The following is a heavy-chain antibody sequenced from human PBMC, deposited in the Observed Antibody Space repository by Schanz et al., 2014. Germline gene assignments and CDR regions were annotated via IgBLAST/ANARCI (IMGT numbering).Heavy chain of an antibody. D-gene: IGHD6-13*01. CDR2: IQNDGSNY. CDR1: GFTFSDSW. Sequence: VQLVESGGGLVQPGGSLRLSCAASGFTFSDSWMHWVRQAPGKGLEWVAFIQNDGSNYYHADSVKGRFTISRDNSKNTLYLQINSLRTEDTAVFYCAKGLGTRSNNFDYWGQGTLVTVSS. J-gene: IGHJ4*02. V-gene: IGHV3-30*02. CDR3: AKGLGTRSNNFDY.